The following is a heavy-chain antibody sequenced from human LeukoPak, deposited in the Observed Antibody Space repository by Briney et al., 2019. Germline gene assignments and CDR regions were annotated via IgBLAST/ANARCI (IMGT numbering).Heavy chain of an antibody. J-gene: IGHJ3*02. Sequence: HSGGSLRLSCAASGFTLSHYLRHWVRQAPGKGLVWVSRINSDESNTNSYADSVKGRFIISRDNAKNTLYLQMNSLRAEDPAVYFCGRGGNGIDICGQGKTVIVSS. CDR2: INSDESNT. D-gene: IGHD2-8*01. CDR1: GFTLSHYL. CDR3: GRGGNGIDI. V-gene: IGHV3-74*01.